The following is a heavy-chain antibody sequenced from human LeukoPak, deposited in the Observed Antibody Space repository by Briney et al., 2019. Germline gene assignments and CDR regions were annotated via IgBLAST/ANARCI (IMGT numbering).Heavy chain of an antibody. CDR3: VELLQLGY. CDR1: GFTFGDYA. V-gene: IGHV3-49*03. Sequence: GGSLRLSCTASGFTFGDYAMSWFRQAPGKGLEWVGFIRSKAYGGTTEYAASVKGRFTISRDNSKNTLYLQMNSLRAEDTAVYYCVELLQLGYWGQGTLVTVSS. J-gene: IGHJ4*02. CDR2: IRSKAYGGTT. D-gene: IGHD1-26*01.